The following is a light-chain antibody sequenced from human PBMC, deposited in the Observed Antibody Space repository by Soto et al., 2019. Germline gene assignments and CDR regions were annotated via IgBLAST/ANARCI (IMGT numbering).Light chain of an antibody. Sequence: DIVMPQSPLALPVTPGEPASISCRASQSLLHTYGYTSLDWFLRKPGQSPQLLIYVATNRASGVPDRFSGSGSGTDFTLNISRVEAEDLGVYYCMQSLHTPRTFGQGTKVYI. CDR3: MQSLHTPRT. J-gene: IGKJ1*01. CDR2: VAT. V-gene: IGKV2-28*01. CDR1: QSLLHTYGYTS.